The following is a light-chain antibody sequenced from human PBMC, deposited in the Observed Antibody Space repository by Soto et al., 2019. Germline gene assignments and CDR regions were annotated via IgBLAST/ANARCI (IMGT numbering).Light chain of an antibody. V-gene: IGKV3-20*01. CDR2: GAS. Sequence: EIVLTQSPGTLSLSPEQRVTLSCRASQSVSSNYLAWYQQKPGQAPRLLIYGASNRATGVPDRFSGTGSGTDFTLTISRLAPEDFAVYYCQQYNNFRWTFGQGTKVEIK. J-gene: IGKJ1*01. CDR1: QSVSSNY. CDR3: QQYNNFRWT.